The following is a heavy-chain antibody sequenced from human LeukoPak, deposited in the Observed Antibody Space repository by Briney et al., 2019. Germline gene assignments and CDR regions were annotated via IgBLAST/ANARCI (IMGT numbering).Heavy chain of an antibody. CDR1: GGSISSSNW. CDR3: ARAVHFDWLLSYYFDY. V-gene: IGHV4-4*02. CDR2: IYRSGST. D-gene: IGHD3-9*01. Sequence: SETLSLTCAVSGGSISSSNWWSWVRQPPEKGLEWIGEIYRSGSTNYDPSLKSRVTISVDKSRNQFSLKLSSVTAADTAVYYCARAVHFDWLLSYYFDYWGQGALVTVSS. J-gene: IGHJ4*02.